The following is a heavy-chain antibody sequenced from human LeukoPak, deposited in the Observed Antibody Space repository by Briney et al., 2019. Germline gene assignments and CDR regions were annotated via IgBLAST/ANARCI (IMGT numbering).Heavy chain of an antibody. CDR1: GFTFGDYA. CDR3: NSGGDYSTLDY. CDR2: IRSKAYGGTT. D-gene: IGHD4-11*01. Sequence: GRSLRLSCTASGFTFGDYAMSWVRQAPGKGLEWVGFIRSKAYGGTTEYAASVKGRFTISRDDSKSIAYLQMNSLKTEDTAVYYCNSGGDYSTLDYWGQGTLVTVSS. V-gene: IGHV3-49*04. J-gene: IGHJ4*02.